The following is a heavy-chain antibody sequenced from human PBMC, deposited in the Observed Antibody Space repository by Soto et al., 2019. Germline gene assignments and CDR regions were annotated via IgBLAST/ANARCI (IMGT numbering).Heavy chain of an antibody. J-gene: IGHJ4*02. D-gene: IGHD6-19*01. V-gene: IGHV3-30-3*01. Sequence: QVQLVESGGGVVQPGRSLRLSCAASGFSFSSNTMHWVRQAPGKGLEWVAVISYDGNNKYYADSVKGRFTISRDYSKNTLYLQMNSLRTEDTAVYYCARGPLGWYNFEYWGQGNLVTVSS. CDR2: ISYDGNNK. CDR3: ARGPLGWYNFEY. CDR1: GFSFSSNT.